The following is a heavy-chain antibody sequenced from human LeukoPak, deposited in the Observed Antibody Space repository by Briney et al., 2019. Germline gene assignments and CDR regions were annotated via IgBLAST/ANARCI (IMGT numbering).Heavy chain of an antibody. CDR3: AKGLYGSGSYPDY. CDR2: ISSSSSYI. V-gene: IGHV3-21*04. Sequence: GGSLRLSCAASGFTFSSYSMNWVRQAPGKGLEWVSSISSSSSYIYYADSVKGRFTISRDNAKNSPYLQMNSLRAEDTAVYYCAKGLYGSGSYPDYWGQGTLVTVSS. CDR1: GFTFSSYS. J-gene: IGHJ4*02. D-gene: IGHD3-10*01.